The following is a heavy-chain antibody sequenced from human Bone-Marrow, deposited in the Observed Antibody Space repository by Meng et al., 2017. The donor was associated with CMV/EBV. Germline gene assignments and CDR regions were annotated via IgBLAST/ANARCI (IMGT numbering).Heavy chain of an antibody. Sequence: STDSINTVDDYWSWLRQPPGKGLEWIGYIYYSGNSYYNPSLKSRVTISVDTSRNQFSLKLSSVTAADTAVYYCARYYYHSSAYHFDSWGQGALVTVSS. CDR2: IYYSGNS. J-gene: IGHJ4*02. D-gene: IGHD3-22*01. CDR1: TDSINTVDDY. CDR3: ARYYYHSSAYHFDS. V-gene: IGHV4-30-4*08.